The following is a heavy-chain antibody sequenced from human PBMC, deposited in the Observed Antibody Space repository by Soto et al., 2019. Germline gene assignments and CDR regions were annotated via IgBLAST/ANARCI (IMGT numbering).Heavy chain of an antibody. D-gene: IGHD1-20*01. CDR2: ISGSSSAK. Sequence: EVQLVESRGGLVQPGGALRLACAAAGFSFSTYSMNWVRQSPGKGLEWVSYISGSSSAKNYADSVKGRFTVSRDNARNSLYLQLNSLRDEDTAVYFCPFLTGPTNPFDSCGQGTLVTVSS. CDR3: PFLTGPTNPFDS. J-gene: IGHJ4*02. V-gene: IGHV3-48*02. CDR1: GFSFSTYS.